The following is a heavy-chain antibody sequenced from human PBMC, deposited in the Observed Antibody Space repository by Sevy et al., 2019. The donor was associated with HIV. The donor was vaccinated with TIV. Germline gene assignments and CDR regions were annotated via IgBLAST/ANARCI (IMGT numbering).Heavy chain of an antibody. CDR3: ARLGYYLTSENRPTNHYGMDV. Sequence: GGSLRLSCAASGFTFSSYWMHWVRQAPGKGLVWVSRINSDGSSTSYADSVKGRFTISRDNAKNTLYLQMNSLRAEDTAVYYCARLGYYLTSENRPTNHYGMDVWGQGTTVTVSS. CDR2: INSDGSST. J-gene: IGHJ6*02. CDR1: GFTFSSYW. D-gene: IGHD1-26*01. V-gene: IGHV3-74*01.